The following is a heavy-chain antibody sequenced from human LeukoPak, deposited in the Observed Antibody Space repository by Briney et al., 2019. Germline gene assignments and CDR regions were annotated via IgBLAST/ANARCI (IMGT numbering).Heavy chain of an antibody. J-gene: IGHJ4*02. CDR1: GFTFSLYW. CDR2: MNLGGSEK. V-gene: IGHV3-7*01. Sequence: PGGSLRLSCAASGFTFSLYWMSWVRQAPGKGLEWVANMNLGGSEKYYVDSVKGRFTISRDNAKNSLYLQMNSLRAEDTAVYYCAKGHTATSGIYWGQGTLVTVSS. CDR3: AKGHTATSGIY. D-gene: IGHD3-10*01.